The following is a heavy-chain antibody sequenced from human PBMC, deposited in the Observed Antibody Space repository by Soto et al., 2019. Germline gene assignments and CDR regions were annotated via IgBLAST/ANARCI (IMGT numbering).Heavy chain of an antibody. Sequence: SETLSLTCTVSGGSISSYYWSWIRQPPGKGLEWIGYIYYSGSTNYNPSLKSRVTISVDTSKNQFSLKLSSVTAADTAVYYCAGTSIQSAPSDYWGQGTLVTVSS. V-gene: IGHV4-59*08. CDR3: AGTSIQSAPSDY. J-gene: IGHJ4*02. CDR1: GGSISSYY. CDR2: IYYSGST.